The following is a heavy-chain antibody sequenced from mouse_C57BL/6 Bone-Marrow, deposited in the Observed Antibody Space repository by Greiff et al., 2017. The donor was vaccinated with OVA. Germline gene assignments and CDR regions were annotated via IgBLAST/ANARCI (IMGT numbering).Heavy chain of an antibody. CDR1: GYTFTSYW. V-gene: IGHV1-64*01. Sequence: VQLQQSGAELVKPGASVKLSCKASGYTFTSYWMRWVKQRPGQGLEWIGMIHPNSGSTNYNEKFKSKATLTVDKSSSTAYMQLSSLTSEDSAVYYCARGGSTWFAYWGQGTLVTVSA. D-gene: IGHD1-1*01. J-gene: IGHJ3*01. CDR3: ARGGSTWFAY. CDR2: IHPNSGST.